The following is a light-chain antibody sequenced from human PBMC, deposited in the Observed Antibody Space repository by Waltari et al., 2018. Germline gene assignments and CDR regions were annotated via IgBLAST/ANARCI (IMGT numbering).Light chain of an antibody. CDR1: SSDVGCYNY. V-gene: IGLV2-23*02. CDR3: CSYAGSSTHVL. Sequence: QSALTQPASVSGSPGQSIPIPCTGTSSDVGCYNYVSWYQQYPGKAPKPMIYDVSKRPSGVSNRFSGSKSGNTASLTISVLQAEDEADYYCCSYAGSSTHVLFGGGTKLTVL. CDR2: DVS. J-gene: IGLJ2*01.